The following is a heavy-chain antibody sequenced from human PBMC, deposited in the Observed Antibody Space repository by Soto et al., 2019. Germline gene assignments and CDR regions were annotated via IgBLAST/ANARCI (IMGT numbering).Heavy chain of an antibody. J-gene: IGHJ6*02. V-gene: IGHV3-15*01. CDR2: IKRKTDGGAT. Sequence: EVQLVESGGGLVEPGGSLRLSCAASGFTFSKAWMYWVRQAPGKGLEWVGRIKRKTDGGATDNAAPVKGRFTISRDDSKNTLYLQMNSLKTEDTAVYYCTTTSSYYFYYAMDVWGQGTTVTVSS. CDR3: TTTSSYYFYYAMDV. CDR1: GFTFSKAW.